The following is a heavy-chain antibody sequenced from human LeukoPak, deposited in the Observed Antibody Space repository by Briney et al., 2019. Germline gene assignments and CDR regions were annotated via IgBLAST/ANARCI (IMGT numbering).Heavy chain of an antibody. J-gene: IGHJ4*02. CDR1: GGAFSSYA. D-gene: IGHD3-22*01. Sequence: SVKVSCKASGGAFSSYAISWVRQAPGQGLEWMGRIIPILGIANYAQKFQGRVTITADKSTSTAYMELSSLRSEDTAVYYCAREDSSGYSNFDYWGQGTLVTVSS. CDR3: AREDSSGYSNFDY. V-gene: IGHV1-69*04. CDR2: IIPILGIA.